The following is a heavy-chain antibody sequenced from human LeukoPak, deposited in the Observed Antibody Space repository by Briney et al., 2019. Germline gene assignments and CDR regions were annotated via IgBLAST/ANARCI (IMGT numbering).Heavy chain of an antibody. CDR2: ISGSGGST. Sequence: GGSLRLSCAASGFTVSSNYMSWVRQAPGKGLEWVSAISGSGGSTYYADSVKGRFTISRDNSKSTLYLQMNSLRAEDTAVYYCAHISSSWPDYWGQGTLVTVSS. CDR3: AHISSSWPDY. J-gene: IGHJ4*02. CDR1: GFTVSSNY. V-gene: IGHV3-23*01. D-gene: IGHD6-13*01.